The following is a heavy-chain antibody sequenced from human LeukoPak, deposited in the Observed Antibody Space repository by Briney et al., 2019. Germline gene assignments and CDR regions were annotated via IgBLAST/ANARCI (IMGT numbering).Heavy chain of an antibody. J-gene: IGHJ4*02. CDR3: AREGGPYRPLDY. Sequence: SGTLSLTCGVSGGSITSTNYWTWVRQPPGKGLEWIGEVNLQGSTNYNPSLMGRVAISVDMSENHISLQLTSVTAADTAVCYCAREGGPYRPLDYSGQGTLVAVSS. CDR2: VNLQGST. V-gene: IGHV4-4*02. CDR1: GGSITSTNY.